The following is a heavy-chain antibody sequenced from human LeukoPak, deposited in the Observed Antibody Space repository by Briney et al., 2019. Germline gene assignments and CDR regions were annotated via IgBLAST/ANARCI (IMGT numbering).Heavy chain of an antibody. Sequence: GGSLRLSCAASGSTFSSYGMRCVRQPAGRRLGCVAVIWYGGSNKDYADSVKGRFTISTDNSKNPLYLQMNSLRAEDTAVYYCARPREYYDSSGYSGFDYWVQGTLVTVSA. CDR1: GSTFSSYG. D-gene: IGHD3-22*01. CDR2: IWYGGSNK. J-gene: IGHJ4*02. V-gene: IGHV3-33*01. CDR3: ARPREYYDSSGYSGFDY.